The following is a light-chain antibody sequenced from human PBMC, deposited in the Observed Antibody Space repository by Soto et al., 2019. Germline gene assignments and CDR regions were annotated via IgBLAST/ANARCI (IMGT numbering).Light chain of an antibody. V-gene: IGLV1-40*01. Sequence: QSVLTQPPSVSGAPGQRVTISCTGSSSNIGAGHDVHWYQQLPGTAPKLLRYGNGNRPSGVPERFSGSKSGPSASLAITGLQAEDEADYYCQSYDSSLSGSEVFGTGTKLTVL. CDR3: QSYDSSLSGSEV. CDR2: GNG. J-gene: IGLJ1*01. CDR1: SSNIGAGHD.